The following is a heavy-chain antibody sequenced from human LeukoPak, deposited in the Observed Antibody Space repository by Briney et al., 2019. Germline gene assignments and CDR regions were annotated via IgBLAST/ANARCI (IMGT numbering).Heavy chain of an antibody. V-gene: IGHV4-34*01. D-gene: IGHD4-11*01. J-gene: IGHJ6*03. CDR2: INHSGST. CDR3: ARVFTVLYYYYMDV. Sequence: PSETLSLTSAVYGGTFSGYHWSWIRQRPGKGLEWIGEINHSGSTNYNPSLKSRVTISVDTSKNQFSLKLSSVTAADTAVYYCARVFTVLYYYYMDVWGKGTTVTVSS. CDR1: GGTFSGYH.